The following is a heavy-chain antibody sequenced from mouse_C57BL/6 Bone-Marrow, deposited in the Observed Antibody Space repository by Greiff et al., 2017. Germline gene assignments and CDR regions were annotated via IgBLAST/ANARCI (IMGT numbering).Heavy chain of an antibody. J-gene: IGHJ3*01. D-gene: IGHD1-1*01. CDR2: IYPSDSET. CDR1: GYW. V-gene: IGHV1-61*01. Sequence: VQLQQPGAELVRPGSSVKLSCKASGYWMDWVKQRPGQGLEWIGNIYPSDSETHYNQKFKDKATLTVDKSSSTAYMQLSSLTSEDSAVYYCARGGSSPWFAYWGQGTLVTVSA. CDR3: ARGGSSPWFAY.